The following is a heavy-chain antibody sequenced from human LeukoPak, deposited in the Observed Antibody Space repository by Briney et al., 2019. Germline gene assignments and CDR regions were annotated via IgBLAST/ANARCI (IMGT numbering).Heavy chain of an antibody. CDR3: ARLFGSSWYRGAFDL. CDR2: IYYSGNT. Sequence: PSETLSLTCTVSGGSISSSSYYWGWIRQHPGKGLEWIGSIYYSGNTYYNPSLKSRVTISVDTSKNQFSLKLSSVTAADTAVYYCARLFGSSWYRGAFDLWGQGTMVTVSS. CDR1: GGSISSSSYY. D-gene: IGHD6-13*01. V-gene: IGHV4-39*01. J-gene: IGHJ3*01.